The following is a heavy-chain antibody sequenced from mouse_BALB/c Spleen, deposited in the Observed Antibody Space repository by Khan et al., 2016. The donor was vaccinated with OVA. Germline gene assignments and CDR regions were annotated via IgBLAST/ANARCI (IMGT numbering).Heavy chain of an antibody. Sequence: VQLKESGPGLVKPSQSLSLTCTVTGYSITSGYAWNWIRQFPGNKLEWMGYISYSGVTSYTLSLKSRISFTRDTSKNQFFLQLNSVTTEDTATYYCARGNYYGYYFDYWGQGTTLTVSS. D-gene: IGHD1-1*01. J-gene: IGHJ2*01. CDR3: ARGNYYGYYFDY. V-gene: IGHV3-2*02. CDR1: GYSITSGYA. CDR2: ISYSGVT.